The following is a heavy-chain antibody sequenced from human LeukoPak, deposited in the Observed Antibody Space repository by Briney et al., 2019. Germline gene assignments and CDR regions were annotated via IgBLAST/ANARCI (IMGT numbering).Heavy chain of an antibody. Sequence: PGGSLRLSCTASGFTFGDYAMSWVRLAPGKGLEWVGFIRSEAYGGTIEYDASVRGRFIISRDDSRGIAYLQMNSLKTEDTAVYYCTRGTYYYDRKGYFTDYWGQGTLVAVSS. CDR3: TRGTYYYDRKGYFTDY. D-gene: IGHD3-22*01. V-gene: IGHV3-49*04. J-gene: IGHJ4*02. CDR2: IRSEAYGGTI. CDR1: GFTFGDYA.